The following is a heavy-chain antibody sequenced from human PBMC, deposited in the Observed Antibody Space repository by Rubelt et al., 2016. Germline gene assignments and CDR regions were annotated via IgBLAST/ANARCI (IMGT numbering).Heavy chain of an antibody. J-gene: IGHJ4*02. CDR2: IYYSGST. Sequence: GYIYYSGSTYYNPSLKSRVTISVDTSKNQFSLKLSSVTAADTAVYYCARESGYYSVDYWGQGTLVTVSS. CDR3: ARESGYYSVDY. D-gene: IGHD3-22*01. V-gene: IGHV4-31*02.